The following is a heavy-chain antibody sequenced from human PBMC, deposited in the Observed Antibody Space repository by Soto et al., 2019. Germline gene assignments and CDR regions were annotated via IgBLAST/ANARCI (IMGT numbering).Heavy chain of an antibody. CDR3: AKDRWNYDYFDF. CDR1: GASVSSGSHY. D-gene: IGHD1-7*01. Sequence: SETLSLTCNVSGASVSSGSHYWSWIRQPPGKGLEWIGHIYFSGSTKYNPSLKSRVTISVDMSKNQFSLRVISVTAADTAVYYCAKDRWNYDYFDFWGQGTLVTVSS. CDR2: IYFSGST. J-gene: IGHJ4*02. V-gene: IGHV4-61*01.